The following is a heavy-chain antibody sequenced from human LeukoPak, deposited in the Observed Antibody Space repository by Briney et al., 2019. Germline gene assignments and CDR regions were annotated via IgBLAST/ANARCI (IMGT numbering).Heavy chain of an antibody. CDR1: GITFSNYA. D-gene: IGHD6-13*01. CDR3: ARNQQLEYYYYYYMDV. J-gene: IGHJ6*03. V-gene: IGHV3-64*01. Sequence: GGSLRLSCAASGITFSNYAMHWVRQAPGKGLEYVATISNNGDNTYYANSVKGRFTISRDNSKNTLYLQMGRLRIEDMAVYYCARNQQLEYYYYYYMDVWGKGTTVTVS. CDR2: ISNNGDNT.